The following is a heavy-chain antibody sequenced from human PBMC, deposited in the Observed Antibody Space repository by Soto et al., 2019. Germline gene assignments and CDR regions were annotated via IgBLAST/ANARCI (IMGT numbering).Heavy chain of an antibody. Sequence: ASVKVSCKVSGYTLTELSMHWVRQAPGKGLEWMGGFDPEDGETIYAQKFQGRVTMTEDTSTDTAYMELSSLRSEDTAVDYCATRLVVPAAIRFYFDYWGQGTLVTVSS. J-gene: IGHJ4*02. V-gene: IGHV1-24*01. D-gene: IGHD2-2*02. CDR1: GYTLTELS. CDR3: ATRLVVPAAIRFYFDY. CDR2: FDPEDGET.